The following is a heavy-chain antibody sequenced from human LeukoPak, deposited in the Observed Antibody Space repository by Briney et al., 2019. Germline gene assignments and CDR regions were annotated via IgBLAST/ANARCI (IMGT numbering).Heavy chain of an antibody. J-gene: IGHJ6*02. CDR3: ARSSQLRYFDWLLWSYYYYGMDV. Sequence: ASVKVSCKASGYTFTSYDINWVRQATGQGLEWMGWMNPNSGNTGYAQKFQGRVTMTRNTSISTAYMELSSLRSEDTAVYYCARSSQLRYFDWLLWSYYYYGMDVWGQGTTVTVSS. CDR1: GYTFTSYD. V-gene: IGHV1-8*01. D-gene: IGHD3-9*01. CDR2: MNPNSGNT.